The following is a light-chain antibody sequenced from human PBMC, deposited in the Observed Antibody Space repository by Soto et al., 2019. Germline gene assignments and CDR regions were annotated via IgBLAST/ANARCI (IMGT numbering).Light chain of an antibody. CDR2: GAS. Sequence: DIQMTQSPSSLSASVGDRVTITCRASQSISSYLNWYQQKPGKAPKVLISGASSLQSGVPLRFSGSGSGTDFTLTISSLQSGDFASYYCQQSHSTPLTFGGGTKVDIK. V-gene: IGKV1-39*01. CDR3: QQSHSTPLT. CDR1: QSISSY. J-gene: IGKJ4*01.